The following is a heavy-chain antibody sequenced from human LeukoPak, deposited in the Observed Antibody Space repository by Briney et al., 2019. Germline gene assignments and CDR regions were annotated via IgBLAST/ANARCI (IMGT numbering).Heavy chain of an antibody. Sequence: GGSLRLSCAASGFPFSSYSMTWVRQAPGEGLEWVATIKPDGTTKFYVDSVKGRFTISRDNALNSLYLQMNSLRAEDTAIYYCARSIPYGTTWYGRSDYWGQGALVTVSS. J-gene: IGHJ4*02. CDR3: ARSIPYGTTWYGRSDY. V-gene: IGHV3-7*03. D-gene: IGHD6-13*01. CDR2: IKPDGTTK. CDR1: GFPFSSYS.